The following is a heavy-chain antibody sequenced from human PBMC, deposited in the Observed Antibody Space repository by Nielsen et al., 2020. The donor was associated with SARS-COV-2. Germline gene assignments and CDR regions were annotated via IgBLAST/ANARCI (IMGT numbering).Heavy chain of an antibody. Sequence: GGSLRLSCEASAFSFSKYWMMWDCQAPGKGLEWVANLKLVASETYYVDSAKGRFAISRDNAKNTLSLQMNNLRDEDTAVYYCARDPQLGVFGDAFDVWGRGTMVTVSS. J-gene: IGHJ3*01. D-gene: IGHD1-1*01. CDR1: AFSFSKYW. V-gene: IGHV3-7*05. CDR2: LKLVASET. CDR3: ARDPQLGVFGDAFDV.